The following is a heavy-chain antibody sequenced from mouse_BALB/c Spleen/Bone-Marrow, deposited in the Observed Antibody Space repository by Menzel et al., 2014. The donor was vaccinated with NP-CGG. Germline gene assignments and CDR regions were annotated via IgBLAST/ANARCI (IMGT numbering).Heavy chain of an antibody. CDR1: GFTFXSYG. J-gene: IGHJ3*01. V-gene: IGHV5-9-2*01. CDR2: ISGGGSYT. Sequence: EVKLVESGGGLVKSGGSLKPSCAASGFTFXSYGMSWVRQTPEKRLEWVATISGGGSYTFYPDSVKGRFTISRDNAKNNLYLQLSSPRSEDTALYYCARHAYYDQTEVSFVYWGQGTLVTVSA. CDR3: ARHAYYDQTEVSFVY. D-gene: IGHD2-4*01.